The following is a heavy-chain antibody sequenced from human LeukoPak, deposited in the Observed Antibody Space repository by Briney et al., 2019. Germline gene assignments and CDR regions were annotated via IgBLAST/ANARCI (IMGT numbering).Heavy chain of an antibody. J-gene: IGHJ4*02. CDR1: GFTFSNYA. CDR2: ISYDGSNK. V-gene: IGHV3-30*04. D-gene: IGHD3-10*01. Sequence: GGSLRLSCAASGFTFSNYAMSWARQAPGKGLEWVAVISYDGSNKYYADSVKGRFTISRDNSKNTLCLQMNSLRAEDTAVYYCARDLVRGVRDIDYWGQGTLVTVSS. CDR3: ARDLVRGVRDIDY.